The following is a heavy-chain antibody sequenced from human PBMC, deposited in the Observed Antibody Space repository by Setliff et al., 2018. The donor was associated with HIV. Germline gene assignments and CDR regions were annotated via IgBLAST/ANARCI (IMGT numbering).Heavy chain of an antibody. CDR1: GYTFTSFA. D-gene: IGHD2-15*01. CDR3: AREFRIYYGMDV. J-gene: IGHJ6*02. CDR2: INADYGST. V-gene: IGHV1-3*01. Sequence: ASVKVSCKASGYTFTSFAIHWVRQAPGHGLEWMGWINADYGSTKYSQKFQGRVTITRDTSASTAYMELSSLRSEDTAVYYCAREFRIYYGMDVWGQGTTVTVSS.